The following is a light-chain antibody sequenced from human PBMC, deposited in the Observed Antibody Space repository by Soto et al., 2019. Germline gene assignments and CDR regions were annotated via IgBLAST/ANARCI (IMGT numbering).Light chain of an antibody. CDR3: AACDDSLKGWV. V-gene: IGLV1-44*01. CDR2: TNN. Sequence: QSVLTQPPSASGTPGQRVTISCSGTSSNIGSRTVNWYQQLPGTAPKLLLYTNNQRPSGVPDRFSGSKSGTSASLAISGLQSEDEADYYCAACDDSLKGWVFGGGTKLTVL. J-gene: IGLJ3*02. CDR1: SSNIGSRT.